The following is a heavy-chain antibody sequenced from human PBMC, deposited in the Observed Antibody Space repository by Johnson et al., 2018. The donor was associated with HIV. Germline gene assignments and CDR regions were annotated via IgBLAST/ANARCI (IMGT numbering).Heavy chain of an antibody. CDR2: LSYDGSKK. CDR1: GFTFSSYA. CDR3: ASTIFGVAWHAFDI. V-gene: IGHV3-30*04. D-gene: IGHD3-3*01. Sequence: QMLLVESGGDVVQPGRSLRLSCAASGFTFSSYAMHWVRQAQGKGLEWVAVLSYDGSKKYYADSVKGRFTISRYNSKNTLYLQMNSLRAEDTAVDYCASTIFGVAWHAFDIWGQGTMVIVSS. J-gene: IGHJ3*02.